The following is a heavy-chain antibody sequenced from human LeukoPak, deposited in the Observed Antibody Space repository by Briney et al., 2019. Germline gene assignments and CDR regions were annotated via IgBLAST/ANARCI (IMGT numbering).Heavy chain of an antibody. D-gene: IGHD6-19*01. J-gene: IGHJ5*02. CDR3: AKGSSGWYRRNWFDP. CDR1: GFTLADYA. Sequence: GRSLRLSCAASGFTLADYAMHWVRQAPGKGLEWVSGISWNSGSIGYADSVKGRFTISRDNAKNSLYLQMNSLRAEDTALYYCAKGSSGWYRRNWFDPWGQGTLVTVSS. V-gene: IGHV3-9*01. CDR2: ISWNSGSI.